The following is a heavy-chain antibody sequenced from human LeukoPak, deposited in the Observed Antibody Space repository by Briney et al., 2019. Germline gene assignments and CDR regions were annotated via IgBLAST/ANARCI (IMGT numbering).Heavy chain of an antibody. CDR2: ISAYNGNT. CDR1: GYTFTSYG. CDR3: ARDLITMVRGVIIRPLGY. J-gene: IGHJ4*02. V-gene: IGHV1-18*01. Sequence: ASVTVSCKASGYTFTSYGISWVRQAPGQGLEWMGWISAYNGNTNYAQKLQGRVTMTTDTSTSTAYMELRSLRSDDTAVYYCARDLITMVRGVIIRPLGYWGQGTLVTVSS. D-gene: IGHD3-10*01.